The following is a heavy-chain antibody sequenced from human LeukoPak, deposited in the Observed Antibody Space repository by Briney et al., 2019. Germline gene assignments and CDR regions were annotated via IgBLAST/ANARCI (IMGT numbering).Heavy chain of an antibody. J-gene: IGHJ5*02. V-gene: IGHV3-23*01. Sequence: VGSLRLSCAASGFTFSSFEMYCVRPGPGKGLGWGSDISGSGGNPYYADDVKSRFTNSKDNSKNTLYLQMHSLRAEDTALYYCAKGTGNNHYHWIDPWGQGTQVTVSS. D-gene: IGHD3/OR15-3a*01. CDR1: GFTFSSFE. CDR2: ISGSGGNP. CDR3: AKGTGNNHYHWIDP.